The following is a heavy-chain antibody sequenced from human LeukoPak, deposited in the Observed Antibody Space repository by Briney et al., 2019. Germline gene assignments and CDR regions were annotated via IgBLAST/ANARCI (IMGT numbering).Heavy chain of an antibody. CDR1: GFTFSSYA. CDR2: ISGSGGST. CDR3: AKIAAAGDWYFDL. Sequence: QSGGSLRLSCAASGFTFSSYAMSWVRQAPGKGLEWVSAISGSGGSTYYADSVKGRFAISRDISKNTLYLQMNSLRAEDTAVYYCAKIAAAGDWYFDLWGRGTLVTVSS. J-gene: IGHJ2*01. D-gene: IGHD6-13*01. V-gene: IGHV3-23*01.